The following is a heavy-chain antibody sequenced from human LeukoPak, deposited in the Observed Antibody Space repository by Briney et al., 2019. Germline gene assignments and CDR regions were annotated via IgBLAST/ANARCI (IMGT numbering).Heavy chain of an antibody. CDR2: IYHSGST. D-gene: IGHD3-22*01. CDR1: GGSISSGGYY. Sequence: SQTLSLTCTVSGGSISSGGYYWSWIRQPPGKGLEWIGYIYHSGSTYYNPSLKSRVTISVDRSKNQFSLKLSSVTAADTAVYYCARGYYDSSGYYAIDYWGQGTLVTVSS. J-gene: IGHJ4*02. CDR3: ARGYYDSSGYYAIDY. V-gene: IGHV4-30-2*01.